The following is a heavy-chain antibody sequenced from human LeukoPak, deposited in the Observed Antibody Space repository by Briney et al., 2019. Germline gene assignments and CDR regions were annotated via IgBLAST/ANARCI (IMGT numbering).Heavy chain of an antibody. CDR1: GGSISSGDYY. CDR3: ARDHSDFWSGYYTDHRAFVI. D-gene: IGHD3-3*01. V-gene: IGHV4-30-4*08. Sequence: PSETLSLTCTVSGGSISSGDYYWSWIRQPPGKGLEWIGYIYYSGSTYYNPSLKSRVTISVDTSKNQFSLKLSSVTAADTAVYYCARDHSDFWSGYYTDHRAFVIWGQGTMVTVSS. J-gene: IGHJ3*02. CDR2: IYYSGST.